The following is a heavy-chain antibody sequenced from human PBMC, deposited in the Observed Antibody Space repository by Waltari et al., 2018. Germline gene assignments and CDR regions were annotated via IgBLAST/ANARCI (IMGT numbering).Heavy chain of an antibody. CDR2: IRSKANSYAT. Sequence: EVQLVESGGGLVQPGGSLKLSCAASGFTFSGSAMHWVRQASGKGLEWVGRIRSKANSYATAYAASVKGRFTISRDDSKNTAYLQMNSLKTEDTAVYYCTSSLSSGGLGYWGQGTLVTVSS. CDR1: GFTFSGSA. CDR3: TSSLSSGGLGY. J-gene: IGHJ4*02. D-gene: IGHD6-25*01. V-gene: IGHV3-73*02.